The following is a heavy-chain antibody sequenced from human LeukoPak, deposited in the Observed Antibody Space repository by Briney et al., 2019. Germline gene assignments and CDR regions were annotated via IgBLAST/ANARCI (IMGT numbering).Heavy chain of an antibody. CDR3: ARDREGFGDY. V-gene: IGHV3-30-3*01. D-gene: IGHD3-10*01. CDR2: ISYDGSNK. Sequence: GGSLRLSCAASGFTFSSYAMHWVRQAPGKGLEWVAVISYDGSNKYYADSVKGRFTISRDNSKNTLYLQMNSLRAEDTAVYYCARDREGFGDYWGQGTLVIVSS. J-gene: IGHJ4*02. CDR1: GFTFSSYA.